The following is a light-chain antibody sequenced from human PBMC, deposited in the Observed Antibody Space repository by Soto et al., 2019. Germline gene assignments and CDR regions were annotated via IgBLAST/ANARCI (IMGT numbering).Light chain of an antibody. J-gene: IGKJ1*01. CDR3: QQCGGSPRT. CDR2: GAS. CDR1: QSISSNF. Sequence: EIVLTQSPGTLSLSPGEGATLSCRASQSISSNFLAWYQQNRGQAPRLLIHGASNRATGIPDRFSGSGSGTDFTLTITRLEPEDFAFYYCQQCGGSPRTFGQGTKVEVK. V-gene: IGKV3-20*01.